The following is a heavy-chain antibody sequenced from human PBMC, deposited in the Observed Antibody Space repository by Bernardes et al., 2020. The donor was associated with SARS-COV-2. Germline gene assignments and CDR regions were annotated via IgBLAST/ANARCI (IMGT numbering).Heavy chain of an antibody. CDR2: TYYSSKWYN. V-gene: IGHV6-1*01. J-gene: IGHJ6*02. CDR3: ARVPRTLSYYGSGTHDYYFYPMDV. D-gene: IGHD3-10*01. CDR1: GDSVSSSSTA. Sequence: SQTLSLTCVISGDSVSSSSTAWTWIRQSPSRGLEWLGRTYYSSKWYNDYAISVKRRISINPDTSKNQFSLQLNSVTPEDTAVYYCARVPRTLSYYGSGTHDYYFYPMDVWGRGTTVPVSS.